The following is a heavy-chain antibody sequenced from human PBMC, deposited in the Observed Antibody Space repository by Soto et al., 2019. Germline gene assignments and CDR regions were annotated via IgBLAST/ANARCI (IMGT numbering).Heavy chain of an antibody. CDR1: GGSISSGDYY. CDR3: ARDSFDWLSHYGMDV. D-gene: IGHD3-9*01. Sequence: QVQLQESGPGLVKPSQTLSLTCTVSGGSISSGDYYWSWIRQPPGKGLEWIGYIYYSGSTYYNPSLKSRVTISVDTSKNQFSLKLSSVTAADTAVYYCARDSFDWLSHYGMDVWGQGTTVTVSS. J-gene: IGHJ6*02. CDR2: IYYSGST. V-gene: IGHV4-30-4*01.